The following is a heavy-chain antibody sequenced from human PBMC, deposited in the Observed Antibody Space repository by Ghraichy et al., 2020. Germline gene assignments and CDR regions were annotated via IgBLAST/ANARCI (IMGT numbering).Heavy chain of an antibody. CDR3: ASGANGSPATFARMDV. CDR2: ISSNGGST. Sequence: GESLNISCAASGFTFSSYAMHWVRQAPGKGLEYVSAISSNGGSTYYANSVKGRFTISRDNSKNTLYLQMGSLRAEDMAVYYCASGANGSPATFARMDVWRQ. CDR1: GFTFSSYA. D-gene: IGHD1-14*01. J-gene: IGHJ6*02. V-gene: IGHV3-64*01.